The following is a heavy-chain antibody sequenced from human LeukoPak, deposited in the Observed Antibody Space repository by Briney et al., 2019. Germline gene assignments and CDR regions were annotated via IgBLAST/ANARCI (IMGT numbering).Heavy chain of an antibody. CDR2: INHSGST. CDR1: GGSFSGYY. D-gene: IGHD3-10*01. Sequence: SETLSLTCAVYGGSFSGYYWSWIRQPPGKGLEWIGEINHSGSTNYNPSLKSRVTISVDTSKNQFSLKLSSVIAADTAVYYCARHPFVYGSGRGFDPWGQGTLVTVSS. V-gene: IGHV4-34*01. J-gene: IGHJ5*02. CDR3: ARHPFVYGSGRGFDP.